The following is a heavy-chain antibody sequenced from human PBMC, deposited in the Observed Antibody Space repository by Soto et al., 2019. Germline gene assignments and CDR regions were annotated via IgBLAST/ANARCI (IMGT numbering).Heavy chain of an antibody. Sequence: QVQLVESGGGVVQPGRSLRLSCAASGFTFGNFGIHWVRQAPGKGLEWVADISNDGTDQYYADSVKGRFTISRDNSKNTLYLQMNSLIAEDTAVYYCARGCSGGTNCFYFDFWGQGILVTVSS. CDR1: GFTFGNFG. CDR2: ISNDGTDQ. J-gene: IGHJ4*02. D-gene: IGHD7-27*01. CDR3: ARGCSGGTNCFYFDF. V-gene: IGHV3-30*03.